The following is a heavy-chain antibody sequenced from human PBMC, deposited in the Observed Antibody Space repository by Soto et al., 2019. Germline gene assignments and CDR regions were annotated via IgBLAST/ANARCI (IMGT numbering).Heavy chain of an antibody. D-gene: IGHD2-15*01. CDR2: IYASGGT. V-gene: IGHV2-5*01. CDR1: GFSLSSGGGA. J-gene: IGHJ5*02. CDR3: GQKPEVETRCWSDP. Sequence: QITLKESGPTLVKSTQTLTLTCTFSGFSLSSGGGAVGWIRQPPGKALEWLAIIYASGGTHYSPSLKTRLTIPKNTSKTQWALTSTTMALLNTPTYIGGQKPEVETRCWSDPGGRGTRAAVSP.